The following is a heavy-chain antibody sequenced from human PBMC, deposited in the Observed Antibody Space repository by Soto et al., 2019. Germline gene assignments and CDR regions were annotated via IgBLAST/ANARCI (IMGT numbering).Heavy chain of an antibody. J-gene: IGHJ4*02. CDR1: GDSVSSNSAA. V-gene: IGHV6-1*01. CDR2: TYYRSKWYN. Sequence: SQTLSLTCDISGDSVSSNSAAWNWIRQSPSRGLEWLGRTYYRSKWYNDYAVSVKSRITINPDTSKNQFSLQLNSVTPEDTAVYYCERVRVRSSPAHFFDYCGQGPLVTVYS. CDR3: ERVRVRSSPAHFFDY. D-gene: IGHD6-6*01.